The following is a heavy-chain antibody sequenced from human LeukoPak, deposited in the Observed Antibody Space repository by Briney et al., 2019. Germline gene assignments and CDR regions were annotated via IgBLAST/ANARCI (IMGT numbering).Heavy chain of an antibody. V-gene: IGHV4-59*08. CDR2: IYYSGST. CDR1: GGSLSSYY. D-gene: IGHD6-19*01. Sequence: SETLSLTCTVSGGSLSSYYWSCVRQPPGKGLEWIGYIYYSGSTNYTPSLKSRVTISVDTSKNQFSLKLSSVTAADTAVYYCARQNRIAVAGYDYWGQGTLVTVSS. J-gene: IGHJ4*02. CDR3: ARQNRIAVAGYDY.